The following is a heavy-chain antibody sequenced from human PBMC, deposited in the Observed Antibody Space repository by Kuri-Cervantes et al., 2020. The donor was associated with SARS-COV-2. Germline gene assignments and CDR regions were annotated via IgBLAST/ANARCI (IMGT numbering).Heavy chain of an antibody. J-gene: IGHJ4*02. D-gene: IGHD3-10*01. CDR1: GCSISSSSYY. CDR3: ARHFGSGSYSYGVDY. CDR2: IYYSGST. V-gene: IGHV4-39*01. Sequence: SETLSLTCTVSGCSISSSSYYWGWIRQPPGKGLEWIWSIYYSGSTYYNPSLKSRVTIPVDTSKNQFSLKLSSVTAADTAVYYCARHFGSGSYSYGVDYWGQGTLVTVSS.